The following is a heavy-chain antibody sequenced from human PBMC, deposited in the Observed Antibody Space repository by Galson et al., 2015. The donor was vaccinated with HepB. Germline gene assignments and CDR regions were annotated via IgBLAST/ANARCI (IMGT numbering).Heavy chain of an antibody. V-gene: IGHV4-59*08. Sequence: SETLSLTCTVSGGSISRHYWTWIRQSPGKGLEWIAYMYHPGSTRYNPSLMSRVTISMDTSKNQFSLRLGSVTAADTGVYFCARLYSTTWYVDYWGQGALVTVSS. J-gene: IGHJ4*02. D-gene: IGHD6-13*01. CDR1: GGSISRHY. CDR3: ARLYSTTWYVDY. CDR2: MYHPGST.